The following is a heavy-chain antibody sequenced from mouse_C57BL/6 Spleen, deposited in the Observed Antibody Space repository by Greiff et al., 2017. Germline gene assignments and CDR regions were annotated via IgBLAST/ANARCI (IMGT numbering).Heavy chain of an antibody. CDR3: ARHETPLTGLFAY. CDR2: FYPGSGSK. D-gene: IGHD4-1*01. V-gene: IGHV1-62-2*01. Sequence: VKLMESGAELVKPGASVKLSCKASGYTFTEYTIHWVKQRSGQGPEWIGWFYPGSGSKKYNEKFKDKGTLTADKSSSTVYMELSRLTSEDSAVYFCARHETPLTGLFAYWGQGTLVTVSA. CDR1: GYTFTEYT. J-gene: IGHJ3*01.